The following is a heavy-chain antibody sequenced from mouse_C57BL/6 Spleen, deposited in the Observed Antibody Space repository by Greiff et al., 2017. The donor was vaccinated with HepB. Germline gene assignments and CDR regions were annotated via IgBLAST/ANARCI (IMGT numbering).Heavy chain of an antibody. Sequence: EVQLQESGAELVRPGASVKLSCTASGFNIKDDYMHWVKQRPEQGLEWIGWIDPENGDTEYASKFQGKATITADTSSNTAYLQLSSLTSEDTAVYYCTVYYDYDLYYFDYWGQGTTLTVSS. J-gene: IGHJ2*01. CDR3: TVYYDYDLYYFDY. D-gene: IGHD2-4*01. V-gene: IGHV14-4*01. CDR1: GFNIKDDY. CDR2: IDPENGDT.